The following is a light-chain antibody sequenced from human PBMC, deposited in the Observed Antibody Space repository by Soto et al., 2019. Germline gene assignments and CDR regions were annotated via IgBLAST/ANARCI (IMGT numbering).Light chain of an antibody. CDR2: EVT. CDR1: SSDIGNYNS. CDR3: GSYTTYRPYV. V-gene: IGLV2-14*01. Sequence: QSALTQPASVSGSPGQSITIPCTGTSSDIGNYNSVSWYQQHPGKAPKLIIFEVTNRPSGVSDRFSGSKSGNTASLTISGLQADDEADYYCGSYTTYRPYVFGSGTNLTVL. J-gene: IGLJ1*01.